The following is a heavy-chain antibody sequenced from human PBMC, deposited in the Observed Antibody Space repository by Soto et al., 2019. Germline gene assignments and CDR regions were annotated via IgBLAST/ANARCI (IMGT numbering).Heavy chain of an antibody. J-gene: IGHJ6*03. CDR2: MNPNSGNT. Sequence: QVQLVQSGAEVKKPGASVKVSCKASGYTFTSYDINWVRQATGQGLEWMGWMNPNSGNTDYAQKVQGRVTMTRNTSISTAYMELSSLRSEDTAVYYCARSGCSSTSCYYGYYYYYYMDVWGKGTTVTVSS. CDR3: ARSGCSSTSCYYGYYYYYYMDV. D-gene: IGHD2-2*01. V-gene: IGHV1-8*01. CDR1: GYTFTSYD.